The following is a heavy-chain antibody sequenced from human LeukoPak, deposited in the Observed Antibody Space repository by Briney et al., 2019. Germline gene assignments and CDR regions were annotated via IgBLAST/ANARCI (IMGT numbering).Heavy chain of an antibody. CDR3: ARDPGAAAAGTNY. V-gene: IGHV4-39*07. Sequence: PSETLSLTCIVSGGSISSSTYYWGWIRQPPGKGLEWIGSIYHSGSTYYNPSLKSRVTISVDTSKNQFSLKLSSVTAADTAVYYCARDPGAAAAGTNYWGQGTLVTVSS. CDR1: GGSISSSTYY. CDR2: IYHSGST. J-gene: IGHJ4*02. D-gene: IGHD6-13*01.